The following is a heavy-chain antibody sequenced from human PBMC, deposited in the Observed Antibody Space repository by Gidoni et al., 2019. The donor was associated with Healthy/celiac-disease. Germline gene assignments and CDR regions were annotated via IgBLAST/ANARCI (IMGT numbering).Heavy chain of an antibody. D-gene: IGHD3-10*01. V-gene: IGHV3-23*01. CDR2: SRGRGGST. CDR1: GFTFSSYA. CDR3: AKDTYGSGSYPFGY. Sequence: EVQLLESGGGLVQPGGSLRLPCAASGFTFSSYAISWVRQAPGKGLEWVSASRGRGGSTYYADSVKGRFTISRDNSKNTLYLQMNSLRAEDTAVYYCAKDTYGSGSYPFGYWGQGTLVTVSS. J-gene: IGHJ4*02.